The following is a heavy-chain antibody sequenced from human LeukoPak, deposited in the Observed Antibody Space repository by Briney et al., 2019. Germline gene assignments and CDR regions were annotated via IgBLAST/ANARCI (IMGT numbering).Heavy chain of an antibody. CDR1: EFTFSSYT. Sequence: GGSLRLSCAASEFTFSSYTMKWVRQAPGKGLEWVSSISSSSKNINYADSVKGRFTISRDNAMNSVHLQMNSLRVEDTAVYYCARGYQRPDYWVQGTLITVSS. J-gene: IGHJ4*02. V-gene: IGHV3-21*01. CDR3: ARGYQRPDY. CDR2: ISSSSKNI. D-gene: IGHD2-2*01.